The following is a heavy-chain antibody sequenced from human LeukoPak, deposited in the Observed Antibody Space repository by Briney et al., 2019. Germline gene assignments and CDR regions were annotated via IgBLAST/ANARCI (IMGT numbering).Heavy chain of an antibody. CDR1: GGSICSYY. CDR3: AREIGVKRIADY. D-gene: IGHD2-8*01. V-gene: IGHV4-4*07. J-gene: IGHJ4*02. CDR2: INTSGST. Sequence: SETLSLTSTVSGGSICSYYWSWIRQPPGKGREWIGRINTSGSTNYNPSLTRRVTMSVDTSKAQFSLKLSTVTAADTAVYYCAREIGVKRIADYWGQGTLVTVSS.